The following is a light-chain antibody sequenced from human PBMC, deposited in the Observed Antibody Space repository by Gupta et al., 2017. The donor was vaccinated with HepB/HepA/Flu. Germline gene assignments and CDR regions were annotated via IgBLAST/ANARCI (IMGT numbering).Light chain of an antibody. CDR2: KAS. J-gene: IGKJ1*01. CDR1: QNIFSW. V-gene: IGKV1-5*03. Sequence: DIQMTQSPSTLSASVGDRVTITCRTSQNIFSWLAWYQQKPGKAPKLLIYKASSLERGVPSRFSGSGSGTEFTLTISSLQPDDFATYYCQQYNSYSPWTFGQGTKVEIK. CDR3: QQYNSYSPWT.